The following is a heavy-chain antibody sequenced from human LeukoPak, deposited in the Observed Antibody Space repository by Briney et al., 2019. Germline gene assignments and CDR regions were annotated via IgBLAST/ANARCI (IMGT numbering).Heavy chain of an antibody. V-gene: IGHV1-2*02. CDR1: GYTFTGYY. CDR2: INPNSGGT. Sequence: ASVKVSCKASGYTFTGYYMHWVRQAPGQGLEWMGWINPNSGGTNYAQKFQGRVTMTRDTSISTAYMELSRLRSDDTAVYYCARAPYQDFWSGYSYYYMDVWGKGTTVTVSS. D-gene: IGHD3-3*01. J-gene: IGHJ6*03. CDR3: ARAPYQDFWSGYSYYYMDV.